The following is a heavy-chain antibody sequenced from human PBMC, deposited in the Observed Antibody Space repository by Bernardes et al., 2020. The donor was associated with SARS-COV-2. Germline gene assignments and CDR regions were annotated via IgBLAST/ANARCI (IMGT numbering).Heavy chain of an antibody. CDR1: GGSISSSNW. CDR2: IYHSGST. D-gene: IGHD4-17*01. Sequence: SETLSLTCAVSGGSISSSNWWSWVRQPPGKGLEWIGEIYHSGSTNYNPSLKSRVTISVDKSKNQFSLKLSYVTAADTAVYYCARGFPTVTTGLDGTDYWGQGTLVTVSS. CDR3: ARGFPTVTTGLDGTDY. V-gene: IGHV4-4*02. J-gene: IGHJ4*02.